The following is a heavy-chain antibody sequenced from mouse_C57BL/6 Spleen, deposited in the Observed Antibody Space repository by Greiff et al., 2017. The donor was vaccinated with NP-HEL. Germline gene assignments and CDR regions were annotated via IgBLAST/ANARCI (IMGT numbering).Heavy chain of an antibody. CDR2: ISDGGSYT. D-gene: IGHD1-1*02. V-gene: IGHV5-4*01. CDR3: ARDGGSVRGYFDV. Sequence: EVKLVESGGGLVKPGGSLKLSCAASGFTFSSYAMSWVRQTPEKRLEWVATISDGGSYTYYPDNVKGRFTISRDNAKNNLYLQMSHLKSEDTAMYYCARDGGSVRGYFDVWGTGTTVTVSS. CDR1: GFTFSSYA. J-gene: IGHJ1*03.